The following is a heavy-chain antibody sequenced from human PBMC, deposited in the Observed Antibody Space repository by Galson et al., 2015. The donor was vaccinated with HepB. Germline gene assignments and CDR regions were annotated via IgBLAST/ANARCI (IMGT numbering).Heavy chain of an antibody. CDR3: ARDRRPTQYSYGISEEYNWFDP. Sequence: SLRLSCAASGFTFSSYSMNWVRQAPGKGLEWVSSISSSSSYIYYADSVKGRFTISRDNAKNSLYLQMNSLRAEDTAVYYCARDRRPTQYSYGISEEYNWFDPWGQGTLVTVSS. CDR1: GFTFSSYS. V-gene: IGHV3-21*01. D-gene: IGHD5-18*01. CDR2: ISSSSSYI. J-gene: IGHJ5*02.